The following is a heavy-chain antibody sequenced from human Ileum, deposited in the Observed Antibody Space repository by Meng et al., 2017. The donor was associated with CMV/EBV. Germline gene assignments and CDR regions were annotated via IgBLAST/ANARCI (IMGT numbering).Heavy chain of an antibody. D-gene: IGHD3-10*01. CDR3: ARQSDHYYTSGTYFDF. CDR1: GGSISSTSYY. J-gene: IGHJ4*02. Sequence: QLQLQESGPGLVKPSETLSPICTVSGGSISSTSYYWGWIRQPPGKGLEWIGIIYYDGTIYYNPSLKSRVTLSVDTSKNQFSLRLDSVTAADTAIYYCARQSDHYYTSGTYFDFWGQGALVTVSS. CDR2: IYYDGTI. V-gene: IGHV4-39*01.